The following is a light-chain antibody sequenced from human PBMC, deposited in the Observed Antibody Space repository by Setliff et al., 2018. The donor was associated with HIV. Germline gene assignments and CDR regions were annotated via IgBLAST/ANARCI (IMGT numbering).Light chain of an antibody. CDR1: SSDVGGYNC. J-gene: IGLJ1*01. CDR2: DVS. CDR3: KSYAANSTPYL. Sequence: QSALTQPASVSGSPGQSITISCTGTSSDVGGYNCVSWYQQHPGKAPKLIIYDVSDRPSGVSRRFSGSKSGNTASLTISGLQAEDEADYYCKSYAANSTPYLFGTGTKGTVL. V-gene: IGLV2-14*03.